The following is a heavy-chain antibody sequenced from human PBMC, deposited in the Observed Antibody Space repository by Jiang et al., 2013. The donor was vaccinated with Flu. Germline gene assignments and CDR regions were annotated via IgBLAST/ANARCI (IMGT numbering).Heavy chain of an antibody. CDR3: AREPPGARDGSFDY. D-gene: IGHD5-24*01. CDR1: GFTFSSYS. J-gene: IGHJ4*02. CDR2: ISSSSSYI. V-gene: IGHV3-21*01. Sequence: GGLVKPGGSLRLSCAASGFTFSSYSMNWVRQVPGKGLEWVSSISSSSSYIYYADSVKGRFTISRDNAKNSLYLQMNSLRAEDTAVYYCAREPPGARDGSFDYWGQGTLVTVSS.